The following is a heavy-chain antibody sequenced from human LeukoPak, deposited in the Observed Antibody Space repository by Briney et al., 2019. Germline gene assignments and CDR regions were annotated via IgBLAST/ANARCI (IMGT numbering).Heavy chain of an antibody. D-gene: IGHD3-22*01. J-gene: IGHJ3*02. CDR1: GFTFNTYT. V-gene: IGHV3-21*01. CDR3: ARRYYDTTGYAFDI. Sequence: GGSLRLSCVASGFTFNTYTMNWVRQAPGKGLEWISCVGRDGSIHYADSVKGRITISRDNAKNSLFLQMNSLRAEDTAIYYCARRYYDTTGYAFDIWDQGTMVTVSS. CDR2: VGRDGSI.